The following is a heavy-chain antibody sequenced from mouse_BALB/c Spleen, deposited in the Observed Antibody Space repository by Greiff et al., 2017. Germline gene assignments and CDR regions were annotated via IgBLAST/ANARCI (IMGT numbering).Heavy chain of an antibody. CDR1: GYSITSGYY. CDR2: ISYDGSN. CDR3: ARVRLRHFDY. Sequence: ESGPGLVKPSQSLSLTCSVTGYSITSGYYWNWIRQFPGNKLEWMGYISYDGSNNYNPSLKNRISITRDTSKNQFFLKLNSVTTEDTATYYCARVRLRHFDYWGQGTTLTVSS. D-gene: IGHD2-4*01. J-gene: IGHJ2*01. V-gene: IGHV3-6*02.